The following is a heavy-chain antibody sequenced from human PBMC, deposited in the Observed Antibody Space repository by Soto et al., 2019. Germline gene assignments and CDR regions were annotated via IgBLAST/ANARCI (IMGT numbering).Heavy chain of an antibody. CDR2: MNPDTGNT. Sequence: QVQLVQSGAEVKKPGASVKVSCKASGYTFTGYDINWVRQATGQGLEWMGWMNPDTGNTVYAQKFQGRVTMTRETSISTAYRELSSLRSEDTAVYYCARGEWVGTVWGQGTLVTVSS. CDR3: ARGEWVGTV. CDR1: GYTFTGYD. V-gene: IGHV1-8*01. D-gene: IGHD6-19*01. J-gene: IGHJ4*02.